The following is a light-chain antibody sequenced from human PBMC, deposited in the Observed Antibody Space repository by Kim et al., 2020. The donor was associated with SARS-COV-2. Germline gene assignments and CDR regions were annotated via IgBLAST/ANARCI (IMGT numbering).Light chain of an antibody. J-gene: IGLJ3*02. CDR1: SSNIGSNY. Sequence: GQGGTISCSGSSSNIGSNYVSWYQQLPGTAPKRLIYRNNQRPSGVPDRFSGSKSGTSASLAISGLRSEDEADYYCAAWDDSLSAWVFGGGTQLTVL. V-gene: IGLV1-47*01. CDR3: AAWDDSLSAWV. CDR2: RNN.